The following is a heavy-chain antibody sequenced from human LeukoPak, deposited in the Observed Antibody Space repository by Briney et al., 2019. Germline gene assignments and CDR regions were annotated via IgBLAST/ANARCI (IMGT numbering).Heavy chain of an antibody. Sequence: SETLSLTCTVSGGSISSGGYYWSWIRQHPGKGLEWIGYIYYSGSTYYNPSLKSRVTISVDTSKNQFSLKLSSVTAADTAVYFRRAMAVRGAGNDYWGQGTLVTVSS. CDR3: RAMAVRGAGNDY. CDR1: GGSISSGGYY. CDR2: IYYSGST. V-gene: IGHV4-31*03. J-gene: IGHJ4*02. D-gene: IGHD3-10*01.